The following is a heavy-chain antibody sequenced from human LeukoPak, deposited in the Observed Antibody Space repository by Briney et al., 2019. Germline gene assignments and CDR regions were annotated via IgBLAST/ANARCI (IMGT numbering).Heavy chain of an antibody. D-gene: IGHD1/OR15-1a*01. CDR3: AKGNWYKLEVFDY. Sequence: GGSLRHSCAPSGFTLSSYAMSWVPQAPPRGLGWVSTISDSGGSTYYSDSVKCRFTICRDNSKNTLYLQMNSLRAEDTAVYYCAKGNWYKLEVFDYWGQGTMVTVSS. CDR2: ISDSGGST. J-gene: IGHJ4*02. CDR1: GFTLSSYA. V-gene: IGHV3-23*01.